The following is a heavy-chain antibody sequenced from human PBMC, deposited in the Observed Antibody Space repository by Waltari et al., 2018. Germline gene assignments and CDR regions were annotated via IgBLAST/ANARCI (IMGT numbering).Heavy chain of an antibody. CDR2: IWYDGSNK. D-gene: IGHD1-26*01. V-gene: IGHV3-33*03. CDR3: AKDIGAGIVGARDYYYGMDV. CDR1: GFVCSSYG. Sequence: QVQLVESGGGVVQPGRSLRPSCAASGFVCSSYGMNWGRQAPGKGLEWVAVIWYDGSNKYYADSVKGRFTISRDNSKNSLYLQMNSLRAEDTALYYCAKDIGAGIVGARDYYYGMDVWGQGTTVTVSS. J-gene: IGHJ6*02.